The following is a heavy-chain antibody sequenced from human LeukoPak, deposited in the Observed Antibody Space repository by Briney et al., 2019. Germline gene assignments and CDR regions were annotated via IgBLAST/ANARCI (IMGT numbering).Heavy chain of an antibody. CDR2: VCYNGTT. V-gene: IGHV4-59*01. CDR1: GDSISSYF. J-gene: IGHJ4*02. D-gene: IGHD3-16*01. CDR3: ATSGGFNSPRHY. Sequence: SETLSLTCSVSGDSISSYFWAWIRQPPGKGLEWIGYVCYNGTTNYNPSLRNRVAISIDTSKNQFSLKLNSAAAADTAVYYCATSGGFNSPRHYWGQGTLVTVSS.